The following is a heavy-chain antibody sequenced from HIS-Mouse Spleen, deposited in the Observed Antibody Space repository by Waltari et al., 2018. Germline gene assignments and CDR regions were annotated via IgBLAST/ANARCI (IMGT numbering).Heavy chain of an antibody. Sequence: QVQLVESGGGVVQPGRSLRLSCAASGFTFSSYAMHWVRQAPVKGLEWVAVISYDGSNKYYADSVKGRFTISRDNSKNTLYLQMNSLRAEDTAVYYCARVNNGSYFDYWGQGTLVTVSS. J-gene: IGHJ4*02. CDR1: GFTFSSYA. V-gene: IGHV3-30-3*01. D-gene: IGHD1-26*01. CDR2: ISYDGSNK. CDR3: ARVNNGSYFDY.